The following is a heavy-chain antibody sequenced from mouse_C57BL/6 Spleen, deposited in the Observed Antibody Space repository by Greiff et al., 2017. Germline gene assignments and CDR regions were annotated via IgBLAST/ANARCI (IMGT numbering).Heavy chain of an antibody. CDR3: ARGYYDYDRVFDY. CDR1: GYSITSGYY. CDR2: ISYDGSN. J-gene: IGHJ2*01. D-gene: IGHD2-4*01. Sequence: EVKLQESGPGLVKPSQSLSLTCSVTGYSITSGYYWNWIRQFPGNKLEWMGYISYDGSNNYNPSLKNRISITRDTSKNQFFLKLNSVTTEDTATYYCARGYYDYDRVFDYWGQGPTLTVSS. V-gene: IGHV3-6*01.